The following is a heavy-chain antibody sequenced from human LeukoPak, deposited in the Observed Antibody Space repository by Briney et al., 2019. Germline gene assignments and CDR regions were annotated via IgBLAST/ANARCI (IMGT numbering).Heavy chain of an antibody. CDR1: GGSISSGDYY. V-gene: IGHV4-30-4*08. D-gene: IGHD3-9*01. CDR2: IYYSGST. CDR3: ARAARYFDWLFLRPVYYFDY. Sequence: SETLPLTCTVSGGSISSGDYYWSWIRQPPGKGLEWIGYIYYSGSTYYNPSLKSRVTISVDTSKNQFSLKLSSVTAADTAVYYCARAARYFDWLFLRPVYYFDYWGQGTLVTVSS. J-gene: IGHJ4*02.